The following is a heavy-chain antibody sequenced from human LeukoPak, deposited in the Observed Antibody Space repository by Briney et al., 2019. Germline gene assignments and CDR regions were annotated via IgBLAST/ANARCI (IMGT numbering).Heavy chain of an antibody. CDR3: ATTGYRGRVGY. CDR2: ISSSGGTI. CDR1: GFTFSDYY. J-gene: IGHJ4*02. D-gene: IGHD3-9*01. Sequence: GGALRLSCAASGFTFSDYYMSWIRQAPGKGLEWVSYISSSGGTIYYADSVKGRFTISRDNAKNSLYLQMNSLRAEDTAVYYCATTGYRGRVGYWGQGTLVTVSS. V-gene: IGHV3-11*01.